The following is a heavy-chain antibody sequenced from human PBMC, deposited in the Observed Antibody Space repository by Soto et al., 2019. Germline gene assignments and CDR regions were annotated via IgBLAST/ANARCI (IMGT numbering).Heavy chain of an antibody. CDR3: ARERTTYYFDSSGSTCELQH. J-gene: IGHJ1*01. CDR2: ISSSTTYI. D-gene: IGHD3-22*01. CDR1: GFTFSSFS. V-gene: IGHV3-21*01. Sequence: EVQLVESGGGLVKPGGSLRLSCAASGFTFSSFSMNWVRQAPGKGLEWVSSISSSTTYIYYADSVKGRFTISRDNAKNSLYLQINSLRAEDTAVYYCARERTTYYFDSSGSTCELQHWGQGTLVTVSS.